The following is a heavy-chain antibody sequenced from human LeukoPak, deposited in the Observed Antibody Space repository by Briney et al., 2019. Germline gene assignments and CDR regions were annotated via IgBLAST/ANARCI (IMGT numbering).Heavy chain of an antibody. J-gene: IGHJ1*01. CDR1: GGSISSYY. V-gene: IGHV4-4*07. CDR3: ALMTVGVAARGPGSGSYFQH. CDR2: IYTSGST. Sequence: PSETLSLTCTVSGGSISSYYWSWIRQPAGKGLEWIGRIYTSGSTNYNPSLKSRVTMSVDTSKNQFSLKLSSVTAADTAVYYCALMTVGVAARGPGSGSYFQHWGQGTLVTVSS. D-gene: IGHD3-3*01.